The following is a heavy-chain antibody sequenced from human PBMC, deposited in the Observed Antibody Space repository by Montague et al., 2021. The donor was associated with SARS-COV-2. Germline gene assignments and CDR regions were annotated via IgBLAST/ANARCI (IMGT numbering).Heavy chain of an antibody. CDR2: IYYSGST. Sequence: SETLSLTCTVSGGSISSSNYYWGWIRPPPGKGLEWIVCIYYSGSTYYNPSLKSRVTISIDTTKNQLSLKLSSVTAADTAVYYCARVGRQQLVRCSGMDVWGQGTPVTVSS. CDR3: ARVGRQQLVRCSGMDV. CDR1: GGSISSSNYY. J-gene: IGHJ6*02. D-gene: IGHD6-13*01. V-gene: IGHV4-39*07.